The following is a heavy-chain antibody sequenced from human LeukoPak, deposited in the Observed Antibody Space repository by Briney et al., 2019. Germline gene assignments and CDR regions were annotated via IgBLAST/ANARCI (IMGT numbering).Heavy chain of an antibody. Sequence: SETLSLTCAVYGGSFSGYYWSWIRQPPGKGLEWIGEINHRRSTNYNPSLKSRVTISVDKSKNQFSLKLSSVTAADTAVYYCTRGGGLDAFDIWGQGTMVTVSS. V-gene: IGHV4-34*03. J-gene: IGHJ3*02. CDR3: TRGGGLDAFDI. D-gene: IGHD3-10*01. CDR2: INHRRST. CDR1: GGSFSGYY.